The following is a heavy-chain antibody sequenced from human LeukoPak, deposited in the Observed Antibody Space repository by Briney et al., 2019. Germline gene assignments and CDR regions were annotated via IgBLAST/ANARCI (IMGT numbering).Heavy chain of an antibody. V-gene: IGHV1-18*01. CDR3: ARDKAAVIDY. CDR2: ISAYNGNT. Sequence: ASVKVSRNASGYTFTSYGISWVRQAPGQGLEWMGWISAYNGNTNYAQELQGRVTMTTDTSTSTAYMELRSLRSDDTAVYYCARDKAAVIDYWGQGTLVTVSS. J-gene: IGHJ4*02. CDR1: GYTFTSYG. D-gene: IGHD6-13*01.